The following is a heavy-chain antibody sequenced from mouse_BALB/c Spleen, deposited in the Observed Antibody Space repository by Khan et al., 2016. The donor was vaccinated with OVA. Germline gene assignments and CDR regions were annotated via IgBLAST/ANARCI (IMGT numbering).Heavy chain of an antibody. CDR3: ARSYDGAWFAY. CDR1: GYTFTDYV. Sequence: QVQLKESGPELVKPGASVKMSCKASGYTFTDYVISWVNQRTGQGLEWIGEIYPGSGRTYYNERFKDKATLTADKYSNTAYMQLSSLTSEDAAVYFCARSYDGAWFAYWGQGTLVTVSA. D-gene: IGHD1-1*01. CDR2: IYPGSGRT. V-gene: IGHV1-77*01. J-gene: IGHJ3*01.